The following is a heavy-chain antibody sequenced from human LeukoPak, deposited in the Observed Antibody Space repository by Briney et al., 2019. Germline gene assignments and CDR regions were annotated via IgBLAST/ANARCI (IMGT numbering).Heavy chain of an antibody. D-gene: IGHD6-13*01. V-gene: IGHV3-30-3*01. J-gene: IGHJ3*02. Sequence: QPGGSLRLSCAASGFTFSSYAMHWVRQAPGKGLEWVAVISYDGSNKYYADSVKGRFTISRDNSKNTLYLQMNSLRAEDTAVYYCASGSAAAGLPDAFDIWGQGTMVTVSS. CDR2: ISYDGSNK. CDR1: GFTFSSYA. CDR3: ASGSAAAGLPDAFDI.